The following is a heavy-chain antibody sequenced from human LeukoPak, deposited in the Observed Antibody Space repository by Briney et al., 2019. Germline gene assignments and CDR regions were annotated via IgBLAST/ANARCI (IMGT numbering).Heavy chain of an antibody. CDR1: GFTFGSYS. CDR3: AGAARVDTAMVFY. Sequence: GGSLRLSCAASGFTFGSYSMNWVRQAPGKGLEWVSSISSSSYIYYADSVKGRFTISRDNAKNSLYLQMNSLRAEDTAVYYCAGAARVDTAMVFYWGQGTLVTVSS. J-gene: IGHJ4*02. CDR2: ISSSSYI. D-gene: IGHD5-18*01. V-gene: IGHV3-21*01.